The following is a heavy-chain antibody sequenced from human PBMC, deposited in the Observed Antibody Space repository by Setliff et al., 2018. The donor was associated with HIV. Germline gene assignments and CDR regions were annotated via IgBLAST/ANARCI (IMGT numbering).Heavy chain of an antibody. J-gene: IGHJ6*03. CDR3: ARSPGYSSGWTPGYYYYMDV. V-gene: IGHV1-69*13. CDR1: GGTFRSHE. D-gene: IGHD6-19*01. CDR2: IVPILNTG. Sequence: SVKVSCKASGGTFRSHEISWVRQAPGQGLEWMGGIVPILNTGNYAQKFQGRVTITADESTSTAYMELSSLRSEDTAVYYCARSPGYSSGWTPGYYYYMDVWGKGTTVTVS.